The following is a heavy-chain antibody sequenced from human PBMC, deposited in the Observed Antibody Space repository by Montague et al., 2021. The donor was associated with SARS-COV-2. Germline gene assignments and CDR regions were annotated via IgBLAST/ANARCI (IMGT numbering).Heavy chain of an antibody. V-gene: IGHV3-11*05. CDR2: INGASSRT. CDR1: GFIFSVYN. CDR3: ARGISLFDP. J-gene: IGHJ5*02. Sequence: SLRLSCAASGFIFSVYNITWIRQTPGKGLEWISYINGASSRTNYADSVKGRFTISRDNAKNSLFLQMNSLRVEDTAVYYCARGISLFDPWGQGTLVTVSS.